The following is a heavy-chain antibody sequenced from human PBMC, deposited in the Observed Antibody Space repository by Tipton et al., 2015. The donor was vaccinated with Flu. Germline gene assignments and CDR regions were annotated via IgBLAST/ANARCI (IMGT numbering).Heavy chain of an antibody. CDR1: GGSISSYY. J-gene: IGHJ6*02. V-gene: IGHV4-59*08. D-gene: IGHD1-7*01. CDR3: ARLSITGTNYYYYYGMDV. CDR2: IYYSGST. Sequence: TLSLTCTVSGGSISSYYWSWIRQPPGKGLEWIGYIYYSGSTNYNPSLKSRVTISVDTSKSQFSLKLSSVTAADTAVYYCARLSITGTNYYYYYGMDVWGQGTTVTVSS.